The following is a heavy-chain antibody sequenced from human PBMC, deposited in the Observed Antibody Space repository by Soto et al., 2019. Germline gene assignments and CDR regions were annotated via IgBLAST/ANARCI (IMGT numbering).Heavy chain of an antibody. Sequence: EVQLLESGGGLVQPGGSLRLSCAASGFTFSSYAMSWVRQAPGKWLEWVSAISGSGGSTYYADSVKGRFTISRDNSKNTLYLQMNSLRAEDTAVYYCARRYRSSSERGYWGQGTLVTVSS. V-gene: IGHV3-23*01. J-gene: IGHJ4*02. CDR2: ISGSGGST. CDR1: GFTFSSYA. CDR3: ARRYRSSSERGY. D-gene: IGHD6-6*01.